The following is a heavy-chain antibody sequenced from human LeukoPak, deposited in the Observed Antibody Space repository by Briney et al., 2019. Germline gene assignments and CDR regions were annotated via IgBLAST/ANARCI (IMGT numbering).Heavy chain of an antibody. D-gene: IGHD2-15*01. CDR2: TYYRAKWYN. Sequence: SQTLSLTCAISGDSVSSNSAAWNWIRQSPSRGLEWLGRTYYRAKWYNDYAVSVKSRITINPDTSKNQFSLQLNSVTAADTAVYYCARRRPRSGYIDYWGQGTLVTVSS. V-gene: IGHV6-1*01. J-gene: IGHJ4*02. CDR3: ARRRPRSGYIDY. CDR1: GDSVSSNSAA.